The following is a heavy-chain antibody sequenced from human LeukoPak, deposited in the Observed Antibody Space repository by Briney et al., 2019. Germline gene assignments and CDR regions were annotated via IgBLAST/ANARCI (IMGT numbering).Heavy chain of an antibody. Sequence: GASVKVSCKASGGTFSSYAISWMRQAPGQGLEWMGGIIPIFGTANYAQKFQGRVTITADESTSTAYMELSSLRSEDTAVYYCARRMGKGLPYYGMDVWGQGTTVTVSS. J-gene: IGHJ6*02. CDR3: ARRMGKGLPYYGMDV. D-gene: IGHD2-15*01. V-gene: IGHV1-69*13. CDR2: IIPIFGTA. CDR1: GGTFSSYA.